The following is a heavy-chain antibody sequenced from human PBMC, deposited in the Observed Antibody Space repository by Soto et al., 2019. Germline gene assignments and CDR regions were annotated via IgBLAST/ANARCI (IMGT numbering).Heavy chain of an antibody. J-gene: IGHJ4*02. CDR1: GNTFMYLY. CDR2: VTPFNGNT. CDR3: ASGRYDSSGYFDY. D-gene: IGHD3-22*01. Sequence: SVKVSCKGSGNTFMYLYLHWVRQAPGQALEWMGWVTPFNGNTKYAPRFQDRVTFTGDSSMSTAYMDLRSLTPEDTAMYYCASGRYDSSGYFDYWGPGALVTVSS. V-gene: IGHV1-45*02.